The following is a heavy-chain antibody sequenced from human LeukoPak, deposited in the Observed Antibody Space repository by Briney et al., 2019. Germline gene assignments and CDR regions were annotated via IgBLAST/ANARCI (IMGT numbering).Heavy chain of an antibody. CDR3: ARYNPAGGDDFWSGSFDY. Sequence: SVKVSCKASGGTFSSYAISWVRQAPGQGLEWMGGIIPIFGTANYAQKFQGRVTITADESTSTACMELSSLRSEDTAVYYCARYNPAGGDDFWSGSFDYWGQGTLVTVSS. J-gene: IGHJ4*02. V-gene: IGHV1-69*13. CDR1: GGTFSSYA. D-gene: IGHD3-3*01. CDR2: IIPIFGTA.